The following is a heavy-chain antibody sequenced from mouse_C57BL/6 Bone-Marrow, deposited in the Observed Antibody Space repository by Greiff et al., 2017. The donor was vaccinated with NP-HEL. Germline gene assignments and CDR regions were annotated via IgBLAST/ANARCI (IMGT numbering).Heavy chain of an antibody. Sequence: QVQLQQPGAELVKPGASVKLSCKASGYTFTSYWMHLVKQRPGQGLEWIGMIHPNSGSTNYNEKFKSKATLTVDKSSSTAYMQLSSLTSEDSAVYYCARVYYGKEEDYWGQGTTLTVSS. CDR1: GYTFTSYW. CDR2: IHPNSGST. J-gene: IGHJ2*01. V-gene: IGHV1-64*01. D-gene: IGHD2-1*01. CDR3: ARVYYGKEEDY.